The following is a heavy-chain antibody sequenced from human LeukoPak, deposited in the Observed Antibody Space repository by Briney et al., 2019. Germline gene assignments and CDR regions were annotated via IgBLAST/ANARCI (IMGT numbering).Heavy chain of an antibody. CDR1: GFTFSYYA. V-gene: IGHV3-23*01. CDR2: ISGSGGSA. CDR3: AKAAPYPLYYFDY. J-gene: IGHJ4*02. Sequence: SGGSLRLSCAASGFTFSYYAMSWVRQAPGKGLEWVSDISGSGGSADYADSVKGRFTISRDNSKNTLYLQMNSLRAEDTAVYYCAKAAPYPLYYFDYWGQGTLVTVSS. D-gene: IGHD6-6*01.